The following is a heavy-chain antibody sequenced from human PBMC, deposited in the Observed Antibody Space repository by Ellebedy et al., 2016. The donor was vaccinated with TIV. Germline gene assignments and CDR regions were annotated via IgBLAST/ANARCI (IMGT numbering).Heavy chain of an antibody. D-gene: IGHD2/OR15-2a*01. CDR2: IYSGGST. CDR3: ARGVLSGY. CDR1: RFTFSNYA. V-gene: IGHV3-NL1*01. Sequence: GESLKISCAASRFTFSNYAMHWVRQAPGKGLEWVSVIYSGGSTYYADSVKGRFTISRDNPKNTVYLQMNSLRAEDTAVYYCARGVLSGYWGQGTLVTVSS. J-gene: IGHJ4*02.